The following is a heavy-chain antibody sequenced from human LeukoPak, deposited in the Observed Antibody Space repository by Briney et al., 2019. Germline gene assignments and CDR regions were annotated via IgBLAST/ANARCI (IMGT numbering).Heavy chain of an antibody. J-gene: IGHJ4*02. D-gene: IGHD3-9*01. CDR2: IIPILGIA. Sequence: SVKVSCKASGGTFSSHAISWVRQAPGQGLEWMGRIIPILGIANYAQKFQGRVTITADKSTSTAYMELSSLRSEDTAVYYCARDPRRYDILTGYPELGYWGQGTLATVSS. CDR1: GGTFSSHA. CDR3: ARDPRRYDILTGYPELGY. V-gene: IGHV1-69*04.